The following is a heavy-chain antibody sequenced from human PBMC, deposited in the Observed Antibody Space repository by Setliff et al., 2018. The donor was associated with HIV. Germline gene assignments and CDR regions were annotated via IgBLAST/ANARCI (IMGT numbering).Heavy chain of an antibody. CDR1: ELTFGNYA. CDR2: LSGSGGST. Sequence: GGSLRLSCAASELTFGNYAMTWVRQAPGKGLEWVSSLSGSGGSTYYADSVKGRFTISRDNSKNTLYLRMNSLRAEGTAVYYCARAQTSVSGSYYQYLQHWGQGTLVTVSS. D-gene: IGHD3-10*01. V-gene: IGHV3-23*01. J-gene: IGHJ1*01. CDR3: ARAQTSVSGSYYQYLQH.